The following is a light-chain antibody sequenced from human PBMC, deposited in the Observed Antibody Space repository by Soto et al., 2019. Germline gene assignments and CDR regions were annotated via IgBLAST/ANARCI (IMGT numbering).Light chain of an antibody. CDR1: SGHST. V-gene: IGLV4-69*02. CDR3: QTWGSGTVV. CDR2: LNSDGSH. J-gene: IGLJ2*01. Sequence: QSVLTQSPSASASLGASVKLTCTLNSGHSTIAWHQQQPEKGPRYLMRLNSDGSHSKGDGIPDRFSGSSSGAERYLTISSLQSEDEADYYCQTWGSGTVVFGGGTKLTVL.